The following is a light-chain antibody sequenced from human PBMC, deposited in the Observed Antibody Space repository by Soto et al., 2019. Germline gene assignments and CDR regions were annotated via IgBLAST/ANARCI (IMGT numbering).Light chain of an antibody. CDR2: EVD. V-gene: IGLV2-8*01. CDR3: SSYTGDDFTFV. J-gene: IGLJ1*01. CDR1: TNDIGTYNY. Sequence: QSALAQPPSASGSLGHSVTISCAGTTNDIGTYNYVSWYQQHPGRAPKLIIFEVDKRPSGVPDRFSGSKSGNTASLIVSGLQPDDEAEYHCSSYTGDDFTFVFGPGTKLTVL.